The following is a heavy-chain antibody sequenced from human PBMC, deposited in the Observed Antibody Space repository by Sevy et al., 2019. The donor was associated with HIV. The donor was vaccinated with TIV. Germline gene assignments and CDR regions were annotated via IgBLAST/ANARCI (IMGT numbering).Heavy chain of an antibody. Sequence: GGSLRLSCAASGFTFSDYYMSWIRQAPGKGLEWVSYISNSGSTKKYPDSVKGRFTISRDNAKNSLYLQMNSLRAEDTALYYCARELFSSRGDLDYWGQGTLVTVSS. CDR3: ARELFSSRGDLDY. CDR1: GFTFSDYY. CDR2: ISNSGSTK. V-gene: IGHV3-11*01. D-gene: IGHD6-13*01. J-gene: IGHJ4*02.